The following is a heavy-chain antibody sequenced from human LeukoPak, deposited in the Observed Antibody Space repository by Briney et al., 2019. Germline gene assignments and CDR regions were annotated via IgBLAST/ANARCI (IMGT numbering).Heavy chain of an antibody. CDR2: VSGSGDST. CDR1: GFTFSSYA. J-gene: IGHJ4*02. V-gene: IGHV3-23*01. Sequence: GGSLRLSCAASGFTFSSYAMSWVRQAPGKGLEWVSGVSGSGDSTYYADSVKGRFTISRDNSKNTLYLQMNSLRAEDTAVYYCAKDVSSSWYDFDYWGQGTLVTVSS. CDR3: AKDVSSSWYDFDY. D-gene: IGHD6-13*01.